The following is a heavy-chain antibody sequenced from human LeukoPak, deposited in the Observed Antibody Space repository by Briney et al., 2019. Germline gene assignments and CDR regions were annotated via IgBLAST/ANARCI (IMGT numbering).Heavy chain of an antibody. D-gene: IGHD3-22*01. Sequence: ASVKLSCKPSGYTFTNYDIKWVPQATGQRLEWMGWMNPNSGNTGYAHKFQGRVTITRNTSITIAYVELSSLRSEDTAVYYCARTNYYDSSGYYVYWGPGTLVTVSS. CDR1: GYTFTNYD. V-gene: IGHV1-8*03. J-gene: IGHJ4*02. CDR2: MNPNSGNT. CDR3: ARTNYYDSSGYYVY.